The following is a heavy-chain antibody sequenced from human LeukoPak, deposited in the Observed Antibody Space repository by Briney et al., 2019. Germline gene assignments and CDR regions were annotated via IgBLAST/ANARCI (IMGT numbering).Heavy chain of an antibody. Sequence: PGGSLRLSCAASGFTFGDYSMNWVRQAPGKGLEWVSYISGKSSTIYYADSVRGRFTISRDNAENSLYLQMNSLRAEDTAVYYCAGLYSSSWYGPFDYWGQGTLVTVSS. CDR3: AGLYSSSWYGPFDY. D-gene: IGHD6-13*01. CDR2: ISGKSSTI. V-gene: IGHV3-48*04. CDR1: GFTFGDYS. J-gene: IGHJ4*02.